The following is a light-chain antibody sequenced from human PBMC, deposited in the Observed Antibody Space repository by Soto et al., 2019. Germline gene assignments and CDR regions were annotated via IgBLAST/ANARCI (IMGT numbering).Light chain of an antibody. CDR1: QSVSSY. CDR2: DAS. Sequence: EIVLTQSPATLSLSPGERATLSCRASQSVSSYLAWYQQKPGQAPRLLIYDASNRATGIPARFSGSGSGTXXXXXXXXXXXXXFAVYYCQQXXNWPPRLTFGGGTKVEIK. V-gene: IGKV3-11*01. J-gene: IGKJ4*01. CDR3: QQXXNWPPRLT.